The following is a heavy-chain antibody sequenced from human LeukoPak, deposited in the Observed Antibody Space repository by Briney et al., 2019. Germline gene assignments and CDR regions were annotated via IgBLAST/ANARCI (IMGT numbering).Heavy chain of an antibody. V-gene: IGHV3-23*01. Sequence: GGSLTLSCAASGFTFSSYAMSWVRQAPGNGLDWVSAISGRGGGTYYADSVKGRFTISRDNSKNTLSLQMNSLRAEDTAVFYCARSIYGSGSYYAFDIWGQGTMVSVPS. J-gene: IGHJ3*02. CDR2: ISGRGGGT. CDR3: ARSIYGSGSYYAFDI. D-gene: IGHD3-10*01. CDR1: GFTFSSYA.